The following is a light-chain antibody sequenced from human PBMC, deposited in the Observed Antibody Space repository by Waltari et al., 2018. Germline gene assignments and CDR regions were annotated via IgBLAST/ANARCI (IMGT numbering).Light chain of an antibody. V-gene: IGKV6D-21*02. CDR3: HQSSSLPWT. CDR2: YAS. CDR1: QSIGIS. Sequence: EIVVTQSPAFRSVTPREKATFTCRASQSIGISFHGYQQKPDQSPKLLIKYASQSISGVPSRCSGSGSGTDFTLTINSLEAEDAAAYYCHQSSSLPWTFGQGTKVEIK. J-gene: IGKJ1*01.